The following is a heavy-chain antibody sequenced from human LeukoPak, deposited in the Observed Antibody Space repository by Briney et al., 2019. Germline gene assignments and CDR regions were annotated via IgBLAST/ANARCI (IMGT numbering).Heavy chain of an antibody. V-gene: IGHV4-59*01. CDR3: ARGGNYGSGTQGWFDP. D-gene: IGHD3-10*01. J-gene: IGHJ5*02. Sequence: SETLSLTCTVPGGSISSYYWSWIRQPPGKGLEWIGYIYYTGSTNYNPSLKSRVTISVDTSKNQFSLKLSSVTAADTAVYYCARGGNYGSGTQGWFDPWGQGTLVTVSS. CDR2: IYYTGST. CDR1: GGSISSYY.